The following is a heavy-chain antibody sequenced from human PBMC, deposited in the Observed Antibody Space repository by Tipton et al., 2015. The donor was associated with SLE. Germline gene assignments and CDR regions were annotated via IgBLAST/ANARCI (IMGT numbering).Heavy chain of an antibody. CDR1: GFTFSSYW. CDR2: IKEDGSKI. D-gene: IGHD6-19*01. V-gene: IGHV3-7*03. CDR3: ASDIAVSGSHDY. J-gene: IGHJ4*02. Sequence: SLRLSCAASGFTFSSYWMGWVRQAPGKGLEWVANIKEDGSKIYYVDSVKGRFTISRDNAKNSVYLQMNSLRAEDAAVYYCASDIAVSGSHDYWGQGTLVTVSS.